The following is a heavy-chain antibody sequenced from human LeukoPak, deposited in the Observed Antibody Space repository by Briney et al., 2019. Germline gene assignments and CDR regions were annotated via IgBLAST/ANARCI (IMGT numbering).Heavy chain of an antibody. J-gene: IGHJ4*02. CDR1: GGSISSGGYV. CDR3: ARGGDSGSYYVH. D-gene: IGHD3-10*01. CDR2: INRGGST. V-gene: IGHV4-30-2*01. Sequence: SETLSLTCAVSGGSISSGGYVWSWIRQPLGKGLEWIGYINRGGSTYYNSSLKSRVTISVDTSKNQFSLKLSSVTAADTAVYCCARGGDSGSYYVHWGQGTLATVTS.